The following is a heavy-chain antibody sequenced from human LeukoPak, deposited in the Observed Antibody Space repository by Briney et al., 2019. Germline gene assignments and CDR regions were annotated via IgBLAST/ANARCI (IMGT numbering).Heavy chain of an antibody. CDR2: ISYDGSNK. CDR1: GFTFSSYA. J-gene: IGHJ4*02. D-gene: IGHD3-10*01. CDR3: ARLNPTYGSGTYYNVDLYDY. V-gene: IGHV3-30*04. Sequence: GGSLRLSCAASGFTFSSYAMHWVRQAPGKGLEWVAVISYDGSNKYYADSVKGRFTISRDNSKNTLYLQMNSLRAEDTAVYYCARLNPTYGSGTYYNVDLYDYWGQGTLVTVSS.